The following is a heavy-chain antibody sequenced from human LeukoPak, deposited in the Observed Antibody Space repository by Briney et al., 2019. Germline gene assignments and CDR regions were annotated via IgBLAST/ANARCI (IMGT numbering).Heavy chain of an antibody. CDR3: AKDQSFYSNYGVDY. CDR2: ISANSGTP. V-gene: IGHV3-23*01. CDR1: GFTFSDSG. Sequence: GGSLRLSCAASGFTFSDSGMNWVRQAPGKGLEWVSGISANSGTPSYADSVKGRFAVSRDNSKNTLFLQMSILRAEDTAVYYCAKDQSFYSNYGVDYWGQGTLVTVSS. J-gene: IGHJ4*02. D-gene: IGHD4-11*01.